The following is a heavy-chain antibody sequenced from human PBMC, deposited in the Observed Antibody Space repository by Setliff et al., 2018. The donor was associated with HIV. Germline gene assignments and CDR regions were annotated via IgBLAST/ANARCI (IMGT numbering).Heavy chain of an antibody. Sequence: GGSLRLSCAASGFIFSSYEMNWVRQAPGKGLEWVSYISSSGTAIYYTDSVKGRFTISRDNAKNSLYLQMNSLRAEDTAMYYCAKSFNSGPTNWNIDVWGTGTTVTVSS. D-gene: IGHD1-20*01. J-gene: IGHJ6*03. CDR1: GFIFSSYE. CDR2: ISSSGTAI. CDR3: AKSFNSGPTNWNIDV. V-gene: IGHV3-48*03.